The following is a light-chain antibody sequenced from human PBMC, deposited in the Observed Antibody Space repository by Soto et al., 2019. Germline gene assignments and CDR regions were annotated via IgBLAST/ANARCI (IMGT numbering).Light chain of an antibody. CDR1: SSDVGSYNL. V-gene: IGLV2-23*01. J-gene: IGLJ1*01. CDR2: EGS. Sequence: QSVLTQPASVSGSPGQSITISCTGTSSDVGSYNLVSWYQQHPGKAPKLMIYEGSKRPSGVSNRFSGSKSGNTASLTISWLQAEDEADYYCCSYAGSSTFYVFGTGTKLTVL. CDR3: CSYAGSSTFYV.